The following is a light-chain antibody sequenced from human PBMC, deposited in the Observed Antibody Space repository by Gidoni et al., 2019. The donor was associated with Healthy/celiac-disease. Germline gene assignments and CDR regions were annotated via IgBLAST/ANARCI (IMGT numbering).Light chain of an antibody. J-gene: IGLJ3*02. V-gene: IGLV2-14*03. CDR2: DVS. CDR3: SSYTSSSRWV. CDR1: SSDVGGYNY. Sequence: QSALTQPASVSRSPGQSITISCTGTSSDVGGYNYVSWYQQHPGKAPKLMIYDVSNRPSGVSNRFSGSKSGNTASLTISGLQAEDEADYYCSSYTSSSRWVFGGGTKLTVL.